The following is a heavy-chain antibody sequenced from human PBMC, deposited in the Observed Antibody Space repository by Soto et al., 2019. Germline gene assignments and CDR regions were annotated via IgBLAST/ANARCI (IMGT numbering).Heavy chain of an antibody. Sequence: PGGSLRLSCAASGFTFSGNGMHWVRQAPGKGLEWVAVIWYDGNKKYYGDSVRGRFTISRDNSKNTLYLEMNSLRAEDTAVYYCVVDTSGLLDYWGQGNQVTVSS. J-gene: IGHJ4*02. CDR2: IWYDGNKK. CDR1: GFTFSGNG. V-gene: IGHV3-33*03. CDR3: VVDTSGLLDY. D-gene: IGHD3-22*01.